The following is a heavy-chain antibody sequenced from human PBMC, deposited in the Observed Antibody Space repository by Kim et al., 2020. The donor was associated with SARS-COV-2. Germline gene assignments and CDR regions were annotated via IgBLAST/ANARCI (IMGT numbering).Heavy chain of an antibody. CDR1: GFTFSSYW. D-gene: IGHD6-13*01. J-gene: IGHJ4*02. CDR2: IKQDGSEK. CDR3: ASLSGSSWYFDY. Sequence: GGSLRLSCAASGFTFSSYWMSWVRQAPGKGLEWVANIKQDGSEKYYVDSVKGRFTTSRDNAKNSLYLQMNSLRAEDTAVYYCASLSGSSWYFDYWGQGTLVTVSS. V-gene: IGHV3-7*03.